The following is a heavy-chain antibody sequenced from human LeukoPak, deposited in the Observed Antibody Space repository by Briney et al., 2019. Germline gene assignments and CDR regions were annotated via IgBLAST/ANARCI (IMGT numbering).Heavy chain of an antibody. CDR3: ARDLRRIKTFDY. D-gene: IGHD2-15*01. V-gene: IGHV3-30-3*01. J-gene: IGHJ4*02. Sequence: GGSLRLSGAASGFTFSSYAMHWVRQAPGKGLEWVAVISYDGSNKYYADSVKGRFTISRDNSKNTLYPQMNSLRAEDTAVYYCARDLRRIKTFDYWGQGTLVTVSS. CDR1: GFTFSSYA. CDR2: ISYDGSNK.